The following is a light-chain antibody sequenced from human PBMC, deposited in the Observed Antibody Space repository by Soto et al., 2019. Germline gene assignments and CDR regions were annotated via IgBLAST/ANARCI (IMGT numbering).Light chain of an antibody. J-gene: IGKJ4*01. CDR3: QQYGSSPRLT. CDR2: GAS. V-gene: IGKV3-20*01. Sequence: ENVLTQSPGTLYLSPGERATLSCRASQSVSSSYLAWYQQKPGQAPRLLIYGASSRATGIPDRFSGSGSGTDFTLTISRLEPEDFAVYYCQQYGSSPRLTFGGGTRWIS. CDR1: QSVSSSY.